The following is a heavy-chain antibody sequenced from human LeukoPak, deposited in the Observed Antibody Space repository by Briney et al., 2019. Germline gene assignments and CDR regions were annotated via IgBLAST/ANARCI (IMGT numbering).Heavy chain of an antibody. CDR1: GFTFSNYG. Sequence: PGGSLRLSHAPSGFTFSNYGMAWLRQAPGKGLEWVSTIAVVGGPTHYAAPVGGRFTISRQDSNNALHLQLNSLRAEDTAIYSCARDCCSGGGPLDIWGQGTLVTVSS. J-gene: IGHJ4*02. D-gene: IGHD2-15*01. V-gene: IGHV3-23*01. CDR3: ARDCCSGGGPLDI. CDR2: IAVVGGPT.